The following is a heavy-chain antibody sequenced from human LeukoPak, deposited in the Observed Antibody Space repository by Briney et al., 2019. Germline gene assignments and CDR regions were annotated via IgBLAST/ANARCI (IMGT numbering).Heavy chain of an antibody. V-gene: IGHV3-48*01. Sequence: GGSLRLSCAASGFTFSSYSMNWVRQAPGKGLEWVSYISSSSSTIYYADSVKGRFTISRDNAKNSLYLQMSSLRAEDTAVYYCARDQHDPHGDYGAFDIWGQGTMVTVSS. D-gene: IGHD4-17*01. J-gene: IGHJ3*02. CDR3: ARDQHDPHGDYGAFDI. CDR1: GFTFSSYS. CDR2: ISSSSSTI.